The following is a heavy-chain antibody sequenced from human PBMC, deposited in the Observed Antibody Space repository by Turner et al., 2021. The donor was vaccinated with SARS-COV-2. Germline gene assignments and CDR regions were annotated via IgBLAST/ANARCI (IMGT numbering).Heavy chain of an antibody. CDR1: GGSLSGYY. J-gene: IGHJ4*02. V-gene: IGHV4-34*01. CDR2: VHPYGPN. CDR3: ARGDDPRKSGVV. D-gene: IGHD3-3*01. Sequence: QVQLQQWRAGPLKPSATLSLICAVNGGSLSGYYWTWIRQPPGKGLEWIGEVHPYGPNYYNPSLKSRVSMSVDTSKNQFSLKLNSVTAAVTAFYYCARGDDPRKSGVVWGQGTLVTVSS.